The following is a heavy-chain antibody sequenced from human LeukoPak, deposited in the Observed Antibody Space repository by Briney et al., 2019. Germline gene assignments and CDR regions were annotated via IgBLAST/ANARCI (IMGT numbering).Heavy chain of an antibody. D-gene: IGHD4-23*01. CDR1: GGSFSGYY. CDR2: IYHSGST. Sequence: SETLSLTCAVYGGSFSGYYWSWIRQPPGKGLEWIGEIYHSGSTNYNPSLKSRVTISVDKSKNQFSLKLSSVTAADTAVYYCARHSVVTPIYFDYWGQGTLVTVSS. J-gene: IGHJ4*02. CDR3: ARHSVVTPIYFDY. V-gene: IGHV4-34*01.